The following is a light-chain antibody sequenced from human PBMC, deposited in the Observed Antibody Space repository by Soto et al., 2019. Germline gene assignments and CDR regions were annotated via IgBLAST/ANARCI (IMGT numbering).Light chain of an antibody. Sequence: QSALTQPASVSGSPGQSINISCTGASSDVGGYNYVSWYQQHPGKAPKLMIYDVIDRPSGVSDRFSGSKSGNMASLTISGLQAEDEADYYCSSYTGSSTLVFGGGTKLTVL. CDR2: DVI. J-gene: IGLJ2*01. V-gene: IGLV2-14*01. CDR3: SSYTGSSTLV. CDR1: SSDVGGYNY.